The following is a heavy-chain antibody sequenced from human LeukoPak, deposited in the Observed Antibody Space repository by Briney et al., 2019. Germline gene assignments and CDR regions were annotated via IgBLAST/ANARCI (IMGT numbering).Heavy chain of an antibody. D-gene: IGHD3-22*01. Sequence: GGSLRLSCAASGFTFSSYAMSWVRQAPGKGLEWVSAISGSGGSTYYADSVKGRFTISRDNSKNTLYLQMNSLRAEDTAVYYCAKSGLGMVITTLFDYWGQGTLVTVSS. J-gene: IGHJ4*02. CDR1: GFTFSSYA. V-gene: IGHV3-23*01. CDR3: AKSGLGMVITTLFDY. CDR2: ISGSGGST.